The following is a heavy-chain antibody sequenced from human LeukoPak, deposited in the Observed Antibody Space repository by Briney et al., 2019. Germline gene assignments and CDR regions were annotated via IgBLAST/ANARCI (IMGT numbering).Heavy chain of an antibody. V-gene: IGHV3-30*04. CDR1: GFTFSSYA. CDR3: ASLVVRGGYFDY. Sequence: GGSLRLSCAASGFTFSSYAMHWVRQAPGKGLEWVAVISYDGSNKYYADSVKGRFTISRDNSKNTLYLQMNSLRAEDTAVYYCASLVVRGGYFDYWGQGTLVTVSS. CDR2: ISYDGSNK. J-gene: IGHJ4*02. D-gene: IGHD3-10*01.